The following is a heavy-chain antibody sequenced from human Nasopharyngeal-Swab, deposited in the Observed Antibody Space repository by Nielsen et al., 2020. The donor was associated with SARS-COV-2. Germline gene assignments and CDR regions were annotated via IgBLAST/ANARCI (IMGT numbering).Heavy chain of an antibody. CDR2: INHSGST. CDR1: GGSFSGYY. D-gene: IGHD3-16*01. V-gene: IGHV4-34*01. CDR3: ARAPRGIMITFGGVNPHSYYFDY. J-gene: IGHJ4*02. Sequence: SETLSLTCAVYGGSFSGYYWSWIRQPPGMGLEWIGEINHSGSTNYNPSLKSRVTISVDTSKNQFSLKLSSVTAADTAVYYCARAPRGIMITFGGVNPHSYYFDYWGQGTLVTVSS.